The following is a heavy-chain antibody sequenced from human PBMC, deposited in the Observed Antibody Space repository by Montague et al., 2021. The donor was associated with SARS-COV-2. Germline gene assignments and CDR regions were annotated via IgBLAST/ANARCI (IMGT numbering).Heavy chain of an antibody. V-gene: IGHV4-4*02. Sequence: TLSLTCAVSGGSISSSNWWSWVRQPPGKGLEWIGEIYHSGSTNYNPSLKSRVTISVDKSKNQFSLKLSSVAAADTAVYYCVYRDYYYYYGMDVWGQGTTVTVSS. CDR1: GGSISSSNW. CDR3: VYRDYYYYYGMDV. D-gene: IGHD5-12*01. J-gene: IGHJ6*02. CDR2: IYHSGST.